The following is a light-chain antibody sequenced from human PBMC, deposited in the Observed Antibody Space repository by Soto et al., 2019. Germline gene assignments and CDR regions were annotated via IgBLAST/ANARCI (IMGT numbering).Light chain of an antibody. CDR1: QTVTTTH. CDR3: QQYGNSLWT. Sequence: ELVWTQSPGTLSLSPGERATLSCRASQTVTTTHLAWYQQKPGQAPRLLIYGASTRATGIPDRFSGGGSGTDFTLTISRLEPEDFAVYYCQQYGNSLWTFGQGTKVDIK. CDR2: GAS. V-gene: IGKV3-20*01. J-gene: IGKJ1*01.